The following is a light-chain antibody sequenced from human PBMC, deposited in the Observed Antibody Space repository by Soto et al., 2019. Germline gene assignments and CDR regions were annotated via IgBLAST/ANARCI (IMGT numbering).Light chain of an antibody. CDR2: GAS. V-gene: IGKV3-15*01. J-gene: IGKJ1*01. CDR1: HSVSIN. Sequence: EIVMTESPTTLSVSPGERATLSCRASHSVSINLAWYQQKPVLSPRLRIYGASTRATDFPARFSGSGSGTEVTLTISSLQSEDFAVYYCQQYNNWPRSFGQGTRVDIK. CDR3: QQYNNWPRS.